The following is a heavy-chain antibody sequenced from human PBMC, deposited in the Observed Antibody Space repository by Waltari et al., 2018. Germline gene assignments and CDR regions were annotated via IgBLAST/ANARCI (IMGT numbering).Heavy chain of an antibody. CDR2: INHSGST. CDR3: ARQTYMITFGGVIVIGAFDI. Sequence: QVQLQQWGADRLKLSETLYLTGGVYVCSFDGYYWTWIRPPPGRGLEWIGEINHSGSTNYNPSLKSRVTISVDTSKNQFSLKLSSVTAADTAVYYCARQTYMITFGGVIVIGAFDIWGQGTMVTVSS. CDR1: VCSFDGYY. J-gene: IGHJ3*02. D-gene: IGHD3-16*02. V-gene: IGHV4-34*01.